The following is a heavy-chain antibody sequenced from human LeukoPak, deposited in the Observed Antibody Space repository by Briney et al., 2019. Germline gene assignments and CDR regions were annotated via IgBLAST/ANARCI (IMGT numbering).Heavy chain of an antibody. Sequence: GGSLRLSCAASGFTFSRYWMTWVRQATGKGLEWVANIKQDGSEKYYVDSVKGRFTISRDNAKNSLYLQMNSLRVEDTAVYFCARAMVWDHGDYWGQGTLVTVSS. CDR1: GFTFSRYW. D-gene: IGHD1-14*01. V-gene: IGHV3-7*01. CDR3: ARAMVWDHGDY. CDR2: IKQDGSEK. J-gene: IGHJ4*02.